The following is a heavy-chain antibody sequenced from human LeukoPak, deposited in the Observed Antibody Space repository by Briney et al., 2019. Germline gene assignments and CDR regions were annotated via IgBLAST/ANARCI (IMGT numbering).Heavy chain of an antibody. D-gene: IGHD3-3*01. V-gene: IGHV1-18*01. CDR2: VSAHNGNK. Sequence: ASVKVSCKASGYTFTTYGISWMRQAPGQGLECVGWVSAHNGNKNYAQKLQGRVTMTKDTSTSTAYMELRSLRSDGTAVYYCARNTSYDFWSDPTQLFDIWAQGTMVTVSS. CDR1: GYTFTTYG. CDR3: ARNTSYDFWSDPTQLFDI. J-gene: IGHJ3*02.